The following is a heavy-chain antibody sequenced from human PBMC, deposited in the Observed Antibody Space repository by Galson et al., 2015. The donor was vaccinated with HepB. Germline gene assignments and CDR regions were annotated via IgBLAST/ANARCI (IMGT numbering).Heavy chain of an antibody. Sequence: SLRLSCAASGFTFSSYAMHWVRQAPGKGLEWVAVISYDGSNKYYADSVKGRFTISRDNSKNTLYLQMNSLRAEDTAVYYCARWRCGDSSGYYLGGFQHWGQGTLVTVSS. CDR3: ARWRCGDSSGYYLGGFQH. V-gene: IGHV3-30-3*01. CDR2: ISYDGSNK. D-gene: IGHD3-22*01. CDR1: GFTFSSYA. J-gene: IGHJ1*01.